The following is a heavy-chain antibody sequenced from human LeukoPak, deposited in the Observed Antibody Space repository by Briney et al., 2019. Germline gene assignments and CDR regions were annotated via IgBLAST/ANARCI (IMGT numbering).Heavy chain of an antibody. D-gene: IGHD3-3*01. J-gene: IGHJ4*02. CDR2: SNRDGVVR. V-gene: IGHV3-74*01. CDR3: VASRWSGALDF. CDR1: SIRFADHW. Sequence: GGSLRLSCVGSSIRFADHWMLWVRQVPGKPPAWVARSNRDGVVREYADSVKGRFTIPRDNARNTIHLEMNRLKVEDTAIYYCVASRWSGALDFWGQGSLVTVSS.